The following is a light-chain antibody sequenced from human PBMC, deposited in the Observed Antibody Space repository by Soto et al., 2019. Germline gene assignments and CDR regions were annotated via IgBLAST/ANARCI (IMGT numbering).Light chain of an antibody. V-gene: IGKV3-20*01. CDR2: GAS. CDR3: QQYGSAPAWT. Sequence: EMVLTQSPGTLSLSPGERATLSCMASQSISSCYLAWYQQKPGQAPRLLIYGASKRATGIPDRFSGSGSGTDFTFTISRLEAEDLAVYYCQQYGSAPAWTFGQGTKVEIK. CDR1: QSISSCY. J-gene: IGKJ1*01.